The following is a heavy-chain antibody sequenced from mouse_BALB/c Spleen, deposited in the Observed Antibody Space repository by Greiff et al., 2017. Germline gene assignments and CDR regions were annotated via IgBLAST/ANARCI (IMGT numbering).Heavy chain of an antibody. Sequence: DVMLVESGGGLVKPGGSLKLSCAASGFTFSDYYMYWVRQTPEKRLEWVATISDGGSYTYYPDSVKGRFTISRDNAKNNLYLQMSSLKSEDTAMYYCARAKRDYDAMDYWGQGTSVTVSS. CDR3: ARAKRDYDAMDY. V-gene: IGHV5-4*02. CDR2: ISDGGSYT. CDR1: GFTFSDYY. J-gene: IGHJ4*01.